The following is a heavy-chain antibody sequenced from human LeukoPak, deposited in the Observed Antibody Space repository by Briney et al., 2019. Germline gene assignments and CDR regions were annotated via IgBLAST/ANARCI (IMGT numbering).Heavy chain of an antibody. CDR3: ARDWGSRLGELSSYYFDY. CDR2: IYSGGST. Sequence: GGSLRLSCAASGFTVSSNYMNWVRQAPGRGLEWVSVIYSGGSTYYADSVKGRFSISRDNSKNTLYLQMNSLRAEDTAVYYCARDWGSRLGELSSYYFDYWGQGTLVTVSS. CDR1: GFTVSSNY. J-gene: IGHJ4*02. V-gene: IGHV3-66*01. D-gene: IGHD3-16*02.